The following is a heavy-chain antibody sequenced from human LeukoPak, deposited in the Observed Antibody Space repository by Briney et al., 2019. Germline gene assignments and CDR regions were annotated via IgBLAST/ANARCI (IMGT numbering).Heavy chain of an antibody. J-gene: IGHJ4*02. CDR3: ARGGGVGGYYDSSGYYYSMDY. CDR1: GCSISSYY. V-gene: IGHV4-59*01. D-gene: IGHD3-22*01. Sequence: SVTLSFTCTGSGCSISSYYWIWIRQPPGKGLEWIRNTYYSGSTNYNPSLKSRVTITVATSKNQFSLKLSSVTAADTAVYYGARGGGVGGYYDSSGYYYSMDYWGQGTLVTVSS. CDR2: TYYSGST.